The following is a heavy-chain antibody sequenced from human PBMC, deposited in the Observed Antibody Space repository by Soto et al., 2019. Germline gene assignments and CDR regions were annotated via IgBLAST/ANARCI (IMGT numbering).Heavy chain of an antibody. CDR1: GYTFTSYG. CDR2: ISAYNGNT. Sequence: ASVKVSCKASGYTFTSYGISWVRQAPGQGLEWMGWISAYNGNTNYAQKLQGRVTMTTDTSTSTAYMELRSLRSDDTAVYYCARDSKKYQPAASGYWGQGTLVTVPQ. CDR3: ARDSKKYQPAASGY. D-gene: IGHD2-2*01. V-gene: IGHV1-18*01. J-gene: IGHJ4*02.